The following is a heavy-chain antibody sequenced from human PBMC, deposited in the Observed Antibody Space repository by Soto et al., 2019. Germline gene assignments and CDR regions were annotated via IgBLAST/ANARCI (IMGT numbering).Heavy chain of an antibody. Sequence: WGSLRLSCAAYGVTFSSYGMHWVRQAPGKGLEWVAVISYDGSNKYYADSVKGRFTISRDNSKNTLYLQMNSLRAEDTAVYYCAKVPTPATVGDAYWGQGTLVTVSS. CDR1: GVTFSSYG. CDR2: ISYDGSNK. J-gene: IGHJ4*02. CDR3: AKVPTPATVGDAY. D-gene: IGHD2-2*01. V-gene: IGHV3-30*18.